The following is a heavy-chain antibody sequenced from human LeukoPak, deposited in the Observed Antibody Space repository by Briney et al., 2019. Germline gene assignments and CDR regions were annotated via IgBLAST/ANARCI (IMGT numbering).Heavy chain of an antibody. CDR2: IIPIFGTA. CDR1: GGTFSGYA. Sequence: SVKVSCKASGGTFSGYAISWVRQAPGQGLGWMGGIIPIFGTANYAQKFQGRVTITADESTSTAYMELSSLRSEDTAVYYCARENCSGGSCYFDTLAYFDYWGQGTLVTVSS. V-gene: IGHV1-69*01. CDR3: ARENCSGGSCYFDTLAYFDY. D-gene: IGHD2-15*01. J-gene: IGHJ4*02.